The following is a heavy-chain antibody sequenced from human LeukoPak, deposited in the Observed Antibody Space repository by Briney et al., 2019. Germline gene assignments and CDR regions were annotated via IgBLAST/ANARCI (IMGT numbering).Heavy chain of an antibody. CDR3: ARGTSGYSYGYYYYYMDV. CDR1: GYSISSGYY. V-gene: IGHV4-38-2*02. CDR2: IYHSGST. Sequence: PSETLSLTCTVSGYSISSGYYWGWIRQPPGEGLEWIGSIYHSGSTYYNPSLKSRVTISVDTSKNQFSLKLSSVTAADTAVYYCARGTSGYSYGYYYYYMDVWGKGTTVTISS. J-gene: IGHJ6*03. D-gene: IGHD5-18*01.